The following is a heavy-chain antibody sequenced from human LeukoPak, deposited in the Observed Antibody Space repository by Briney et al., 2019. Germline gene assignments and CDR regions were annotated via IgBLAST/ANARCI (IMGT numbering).Heavy chain of an antibody. CDR2: ISSSSSTI. CDR3: ARRRAFDI. Sequence: GGSLRLSCAASGFSFSGFGVNWVRQAPGKGLEWVSYISSSSSTIYYADSVKGRFTISRDNAKNSLYLQMNSLRAEDTAVYYCARRRAFDIWGQGTMVTVSS. J-gene: IGHJ3*02. V-gene: IGHV3-48*04. CDR1: GFSFSGFG.